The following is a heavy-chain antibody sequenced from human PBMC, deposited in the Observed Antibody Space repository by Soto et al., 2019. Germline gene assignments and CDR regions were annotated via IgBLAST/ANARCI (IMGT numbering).Heavy chain of an antibody. V-gene: IGHV4-59*01. CDR1: GSSIGSYY. CDR2: VYYIGST. D-gene: IGHD2-15*01. CDR3: VRGIVVAGTGPTYDI. Sequence: SETLSLTCAVSGSSIGSYYWTWIRQPPGRGLEWVGHVYYIGSTKYNPSLQSRVTISVDTSQNHFSLRLTSVTTADTAMYYCVRGIVVAGTGPTYDIWGPGTMVTVSS. J-gene: IGHJ3*02.